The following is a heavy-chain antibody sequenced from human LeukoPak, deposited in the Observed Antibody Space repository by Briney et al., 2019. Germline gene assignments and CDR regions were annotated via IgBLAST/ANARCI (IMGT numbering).Heavy chain of an antibody. CDR2: INPNSGGT. Sequence: ASVKVSCKASGYTFTSHDVNWLRQATGQGLEWLGWINPNSGGTNYAQKFQGRVTMTRDTSISTAYMELSRLRSDDTAVYYCARDNRDYDFWSGYHDYWGQGTLVTVSS. V-gene: IGHV1-2*02. CDR3: ARDNRDYDFWSGYHDY. J-gene: IGHJ4*02. D-gene: IGHD3-3*01. CDR1: GYTFTSHD.